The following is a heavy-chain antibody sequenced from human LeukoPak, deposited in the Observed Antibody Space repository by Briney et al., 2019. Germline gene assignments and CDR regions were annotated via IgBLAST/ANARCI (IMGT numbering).Heavy chain of an antibody. D-gene: IGHD2/OR15-2a*01. CDR2: ISANGGST. J-gene: IGHJ4*02. V-gene: IGHV3-64D*06. Sequence: PGGSPRLSCSASGFTFSSYPMHCVRQAPGKGLEYVSAISANGGSTYYGGSVKGRFIISRDNSRNTMYLQMSSLRVEDTAVYYCVKEIAFYDYWGQGTLVIVSP. CDR1: GFTFSSYP. CDR3: VKEIAFYDY.